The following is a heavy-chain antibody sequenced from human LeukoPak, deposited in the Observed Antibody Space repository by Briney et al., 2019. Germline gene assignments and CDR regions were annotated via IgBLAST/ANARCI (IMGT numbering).Heavy chain of an antibody. V-gene: IGHV3-30*04. D-gene: IGHD6-19*01. Sequence: GGSLRLSCAASGFTFSSYAMHWVRQAPGKGLEWVAVISYDGSNKYYADSVKGRFTISRDNSKNTLYLQMNSLRAEDTGVYYCARVRIAVAAKDAFDIWGQGTMVTVSS. J-gene: IGHJ3*02. CDR3: ARVRIAVAAKDAFDI. CDR1: GFTFSSYA. CDR2: ISYDGSNK.